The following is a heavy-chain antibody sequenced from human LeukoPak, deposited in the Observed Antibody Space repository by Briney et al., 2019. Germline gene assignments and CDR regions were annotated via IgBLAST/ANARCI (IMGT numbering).Heavy chain of an antibody. CDR1: GGSFSGYY. V-gene: IGHV4-34*01. CDR2: INHSGST. J-gene: IGHJ4*02. CDR3: ARVLGFYDSSGYYPYYFDY. D-gene: IGHD3-22*01. Sequence: SETLSLTCAVYGGSFSGYYWSWIRQPPGKGLELIGEINHSGSTNYNPSLKSRVTISVDTSKNQFSLKPSSVTAADTAVYYCARVLGFYDSSGYYPYYFDYWGQGTLVTVSS.